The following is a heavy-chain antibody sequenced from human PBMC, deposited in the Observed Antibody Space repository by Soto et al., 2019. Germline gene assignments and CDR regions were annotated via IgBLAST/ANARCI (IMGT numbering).Heavy chain of an antibody. CDR2: INAGNGNT. J-gene: IGHJ4*02. D-gene: IGHD6-19*01. V-gene: IGHV1-3*01. CDR3: ARAVAVAADFDY. Sequence: GASVKLSCKASGYTFTGYAMHWVRQAPGQRLEWMGWINAGNGNTKYSQKFQGRVTITRDTSASTAYMELSSLRSEDTAVYYCARAVAVAADFDYWGQGTLVTVS. CDR1: GYTFTGYA.